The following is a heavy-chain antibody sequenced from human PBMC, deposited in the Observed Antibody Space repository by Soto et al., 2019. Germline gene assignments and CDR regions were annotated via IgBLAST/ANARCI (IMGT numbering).Heavy chain of an antibody. D-gene: IGHD3-3*01. CDR1: GGSFSGYY. J-gene: IGHJ6*02. CDR3: ARALSYDFWSGYRNNYGIDA. CDR2: INHSGST. V-gene: IGHV4-34*01. Sequence: LSLTGAVYGGSFSGYYWSWIRQPPGKGLEWIGEINHSGSTNYNPSLKSRVTISVDTSKNQFSLKLSSVTAADTAVYYCARALSYDFWSGYRNNYGIDAWGPGTTVTVSS.